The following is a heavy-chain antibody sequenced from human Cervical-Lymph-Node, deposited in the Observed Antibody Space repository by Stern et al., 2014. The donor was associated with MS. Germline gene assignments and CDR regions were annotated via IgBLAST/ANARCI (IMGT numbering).Heavy chain of an antibody. CDR3: ARGLLGIDNAFDI. V-gene: IGHV1-18*01. D-gene: IGHD2-15*01. CDR1: GYSFRSYG. Sequence: QVQLVESGAEVKKPGASVKVSCKGSGYSFRSYGISWVRTAPGHGLEWMGWISSYNVNTNNAQKLLGRVTMTTDSSTSTAYMELRSLRSDDTAVYYCARGLLGIDNAFDIWGQGTMVTVSS. CDR2: ISSYNVNT. J-gene: IGHJ3*02.